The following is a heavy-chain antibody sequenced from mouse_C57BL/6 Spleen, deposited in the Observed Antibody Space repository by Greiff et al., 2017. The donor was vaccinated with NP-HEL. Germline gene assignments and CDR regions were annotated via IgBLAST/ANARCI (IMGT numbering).Heavy chain of an antibody. CDR2: IYPGSGST. J-gene: IGHJ3*01. V-gene: IGHV1-55*01. CDR3: ASASYYGTPFAY. D-gene: IGHD1-1*01. Sequence: QVQLQQPGAELVKPGASVKMSCKASGYTFTSYWITWVKQRPGQGLEWIGDIYPGSGSTNYNEKFKSKATLTVDTSSSTAYMQLSSLTSEDSAVYYCASASYYGTPFAYWGQGTLVTVSA. CDR1: GYTFTSYW.